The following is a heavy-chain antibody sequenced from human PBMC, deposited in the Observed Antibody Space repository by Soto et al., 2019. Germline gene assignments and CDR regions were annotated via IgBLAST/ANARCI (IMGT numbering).Heavy chain of an antibody. Sequence: QVQLQESGPGLVKPSETPSLTCTVSGGSVNSGSYYWTWIRQPPGKGLEWIGYLYYNTNTNYNPSLKSRVTISVDTSKNQFSLKLSSVTAADTAVYYCAWTYCTTTSCQAHGMDVWGQGTTVTVSS. D-gene: IGHD2-2*01. CDR3: AWTYCTTTSCQAHGMDV. CDR2: LYYNTNT. V-gene: IGHV4-61*01. CDR1: GGSVNSGSYY. J-gene: IGHJ6*02.